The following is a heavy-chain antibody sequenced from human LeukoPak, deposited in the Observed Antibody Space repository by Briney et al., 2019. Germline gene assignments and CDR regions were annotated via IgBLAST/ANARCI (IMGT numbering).Heavy chain of an antibody. CDR3: TRGYSGNGDDFGI. V-gene: IGHV3-72*01. J-gene: IGHJ3*02. D-gene: IGHD5-12*01. Sequence: GGSLRLSCAASGFTLSDHYIDWVRQAPGKGLEWVARSRNRVYSFTTEYVASVEGGFTISRHDSENSLFLQMNSLKIEDTAVYYCTRGYSGNGDDFGIWGQGTVVTVSS. CDR2: SRNRVYSFTT. CDR1: GFTLSDHY.